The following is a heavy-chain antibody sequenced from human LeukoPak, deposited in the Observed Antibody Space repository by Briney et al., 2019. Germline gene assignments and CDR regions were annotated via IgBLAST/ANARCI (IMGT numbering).Heavy chain of an antibody. J-gene: IGHJ2*01. CDR1: GGSISSYY. CDR3: ARKDSLYWYFDL. CDR2: IYYSGST. D-gene: IGHD3-22*01. V-gene: IGHV4-59*01. Sequence: SETLSLTCTVFGGSISSYYWSWIRQPPGKGLEWIGYIYYSGSTNYNPSLKSRVTMSVDTSKNQFSLKLSSVVAADTAVYYCARKDSLYWYFDLWGRGTLVTVSS.